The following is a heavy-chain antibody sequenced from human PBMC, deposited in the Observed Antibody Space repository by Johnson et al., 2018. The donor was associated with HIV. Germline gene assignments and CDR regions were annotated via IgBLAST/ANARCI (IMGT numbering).Heavy chain of an antibody. Sequence: VQLVESGGGVVRPGGSLRLSCAASGFTFDDYGMSWVRPAPGQGLEWVSGISWKSGSIGYAASVKGRVTISRDNSKNTLYLQMNSLRPEDTAVYFCAKEDCTAIVCSDDAFHIWGQGTMVTLS. V-gene: IGHV3-20*04. D-gene: IGHD2-21*02. CDR2: ISWKSGSI. J-gene: IGHJ3*02. CDR1: GFTFDDYG. CDR3: AKEDCTAIVCSDDAFHI.